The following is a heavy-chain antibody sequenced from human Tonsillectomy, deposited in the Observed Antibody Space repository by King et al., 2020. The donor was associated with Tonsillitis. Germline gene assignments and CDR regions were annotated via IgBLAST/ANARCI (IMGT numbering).Heavy chain of an antibody. CDR2: MSFNSATL. J-gene: IGHJ6*03. D-gene: IGHD3-3*01. CDR3: AKASWSYYYYYYLDV. Sequence: VQLVESGGALVQPGRSLRLSCVASGLTFDDYAMHWVRQPPGKGLEWVSGMSFNSATLGYGGSVRGRFTISSDHAKNTLYLHMDSLRPEDTALYFCAKASWSYYYYYYLDVWGKGTTVTVSS. V-gene: IGHV3-9*01. CDR1: GLTFDDYA.